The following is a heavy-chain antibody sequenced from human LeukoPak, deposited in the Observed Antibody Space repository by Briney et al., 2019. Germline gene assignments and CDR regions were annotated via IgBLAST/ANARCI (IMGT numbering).Heavy chain of an antibody. J-gene: IGHJ5*02. Sequence: SRTLSLTCTVSGGSISSGDYYWSWIRQPPGKGLEWIGYIYYSGSTYYNPSLKSRVTISVDTSKNQFSLKLSSVTAADTAVYYCARGPTIVVVVAAIWFDPWGQGTLVTVSS. CDR1: GGSISSGDYY. V-gene: IGHV4-30-4*01. D-gene: IGHD2-15*01. CDR3: ARGPTIVVVVAAIWFDP. CDR2: IYYSGST.